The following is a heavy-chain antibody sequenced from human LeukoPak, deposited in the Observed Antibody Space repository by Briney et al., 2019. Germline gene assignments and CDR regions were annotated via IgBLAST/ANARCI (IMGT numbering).Heavy chain of an antibody. CDR2: IAYSGST. D-gene: IGHD4-23*01. J-gene: IGHJ3*02. CDR3: ARDYGGNSITFGI. Sequence: SETLSLTCTVSGGSISSYYWSWIRQPPGKGLECIGYIAYSGSTIYNPSLKSRVTITLDTSKNLFSLKLTSVTAADTAVYYCARDYGGNSITFGIWGQGTMVTVSS. CDR1: GGSISSYY. V-gene: IGHV4-59*01.